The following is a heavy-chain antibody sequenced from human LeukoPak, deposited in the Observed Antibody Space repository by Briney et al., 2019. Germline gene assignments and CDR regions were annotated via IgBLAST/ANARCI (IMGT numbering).Heavy chain of an antibody. V-gene: IGHV3-66*01. Sequence: GGSLRLSCAASGFTVSSNYMSWVRQAPGKGLEWVSVIYSGGSTYYADSVKGRFTISRDNSKNTLYLQMNSLRAEDTAVYYCAREDYDILAFDIWGQGTMVTVSS. D-gene: IGHD3-9*01. CDR1: GFTVSSNY. CDR3: AREDYDILAFDI. J-gene: IGHJ3*02. CDR2: IYSGGST.